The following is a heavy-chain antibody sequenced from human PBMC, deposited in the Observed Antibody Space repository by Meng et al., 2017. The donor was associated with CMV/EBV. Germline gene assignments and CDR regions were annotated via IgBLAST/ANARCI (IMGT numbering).Heavy chain of an antibody. V-gene: IGHV3-48*04. D-gene: IGHD6-19*01. CDR2: ISSSSSTI. CDR1: GFTFSSYS. CDR3: ARETWQWLVGV. Sequence: GESLKISCAASGFTFSSYSMNWVRQAPGKGLEWVSYISSSSSTIYYADSVKGRFTISRDNAKNSLYLQMNSLRAKDTAVYYCARETWQWLVGVWGQGTTVTVSS. J-gene: IGHJ6*02.